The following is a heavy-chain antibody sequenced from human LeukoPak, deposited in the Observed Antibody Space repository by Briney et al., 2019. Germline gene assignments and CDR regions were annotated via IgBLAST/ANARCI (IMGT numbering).Heavy chain of an antibody. CDR2: ISAYNGNT. CDR1: GYTFTTYG. Sequence: GSSVKVSCTASGYTFTTYGPSWVRQAPGQGLEWMGWISAYNGNTNYAQKYQGRGTMTTDPSTSTAYMEMRSLRSDDTAVYLCVKFPSPYSGFDYWGQGTLVTVSS. J-gene: IGHJ4*02. CDR3: VKFPSPYSGFDY. V-gene: IGHV1-18*01. D-gene: IGHD2-15*01.